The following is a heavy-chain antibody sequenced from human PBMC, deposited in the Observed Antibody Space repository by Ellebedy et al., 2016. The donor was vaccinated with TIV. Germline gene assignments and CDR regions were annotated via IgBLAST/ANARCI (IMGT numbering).Heavy chain of an antibody. J-gene: IGHJ6*02. D-gene: IGHD3-22*01. V-gene: IGHV1-2*04. CDR1: GYTFTGYY. Sequence: AASVKVSCKASGYTFTGYYMHWVRQAPGQGLEWMGWINPNSGGTNYAQEFQGWVTMTRDTSISTAYMELSRLRSDDTAVYYCARDTRPKGYSSGYYRYGMDVWGQGTTVTVSS. CDR2: INPNSGGT. CDR3: ARDTRPKGYSSGYYRYGMDV.